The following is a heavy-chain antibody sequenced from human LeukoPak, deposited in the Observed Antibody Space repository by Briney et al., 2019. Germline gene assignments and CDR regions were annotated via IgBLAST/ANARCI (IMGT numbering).Heavy chain of an antibody. CDR3: AKVVAVAGTYYFDY. Sequence: PGGSLRLSCAASGFTFSSYAMSWVRQAPGKGLEWVSAISGSGGSTYYAGSVKGRFTISRDNSKNTLYLQMNSLRAEDTAVYYCAKVVAVAGTYYFDYWGQGTLVTVSS. CDR2: ISGSGGST. D-gene: IGHD6-19*01. J-gene: IGHJ4*02. V-gene: IGHV3-23*01. CDR1: GFTFSSYA.